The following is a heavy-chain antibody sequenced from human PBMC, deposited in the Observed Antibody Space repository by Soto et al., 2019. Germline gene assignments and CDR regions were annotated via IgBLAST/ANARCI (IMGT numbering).Heavy chain of an antibody. CDR2: IYYSGST. Sequence: SETLSLTCTVSGGSISSYYWSWIRQPPGKGLEWIGYIYYSGSTNYNPSLKSRVTISVDTSKNQFSLKLSSVTAADTAVYYCARHRGYYDFWSGYTYYYYYMDVWGKGTTVTVSS. V-gene: IGHV4-59*08. CDR1: GGSISSYY. D-gene: IGHD3-3*01. J-gene: IGHJ6*03. CDR3: ARHRGYYDFWSGYTYYYYYMDV.